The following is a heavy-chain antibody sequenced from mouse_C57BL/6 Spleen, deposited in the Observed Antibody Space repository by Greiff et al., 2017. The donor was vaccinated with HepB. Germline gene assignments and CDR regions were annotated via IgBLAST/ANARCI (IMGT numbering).Heavy chain of an antibody. CDR3: ATYSSGYGFAY. CDR1: GYTFTSYG. CDR2: IYPRSGNT. Sequence: QVQLQQSGAELARPGASVKLSCKASGYTFTSYGISWVKQRTGQGLEWIGEIYPRSGNTYYNEKFKGKATLTADKSASTAYMELRSLTSEDSAVYFCATYSSGYGFAYWGQGTLVTVSA. J-gene: IGHJ3*01. V-gene: IGHV1-81*01. D-gene: IGHD3-2*02.